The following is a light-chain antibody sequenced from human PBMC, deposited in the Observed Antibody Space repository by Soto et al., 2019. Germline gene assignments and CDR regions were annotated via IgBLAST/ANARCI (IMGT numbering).Light chain of an antibody. V-gene: IGLV2-14*01. Sequence: QSALTQPASVSGSPGQSITISCTGTSSDVGDYNYVSWYQQRPGKVPKLIIYEVNNRPSGVSNRFSGSKSGNTASLPISGLXXXXXXXYYCGSYTSTNSGVVFGGGT. CDR3: GSYTSTNSGVV. CDR1: SSDVGDYNY. CDR2: EVN. J-gene: IGLJ2*01.